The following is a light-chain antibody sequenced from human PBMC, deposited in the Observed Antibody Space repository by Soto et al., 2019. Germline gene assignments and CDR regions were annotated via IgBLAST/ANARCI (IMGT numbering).Light chain of an antibody. CDR1: QSVSRN. J-gene: IGKJ2*01. CDR2: SAS. Sequence: EIVMTQSPATLSVSPGERATLSCRASQSVSRNLAWYQQKPGQAPRLLNYSASTRATGIPARFSGSGSGTEFPISISSLQSEDFAVYYCQHYNNWSYSFGPGAKLEIK. CDR3: QHYNNWSYS. V-gene: IGKV3-15*01.